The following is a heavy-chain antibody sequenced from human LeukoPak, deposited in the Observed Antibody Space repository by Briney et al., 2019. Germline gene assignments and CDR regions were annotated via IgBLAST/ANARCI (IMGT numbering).Heavy chain of an antibody. CDR3: ATSTSSEGYYFDY. D-gene: IGHD2-2*01. CDR2: IIPIFGTA. Sequence: GASVKVSCKASGGTFSSYAISWVRQAPGQGLEWMGGIIPIFGTANYAQKFQGRVTITADESTSTAYMELSSLRSEDTAVYYCATSTSSEGYYFDYWGQGTLVTVSS. V-gene: IGHV1-69*13. J-gene: IGHJ4*02. CDR1: GGTFSSYA.